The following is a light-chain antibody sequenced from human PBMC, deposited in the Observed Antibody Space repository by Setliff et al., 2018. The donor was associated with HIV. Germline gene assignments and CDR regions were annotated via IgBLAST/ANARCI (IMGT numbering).Light chain of an antibody. J-gene: IGLJ1*01. V-gene: IGLV2-23*02. Sequence: QSALTQPASVSGSPGQSITISCTGTSSDVGGYNYVSWYQHYLGKAPKFMIYDVTTRPSGVSNRFSGSKSGNTASLTISGLQAEDEAGYFCCSYVTGSTYVCGTGTKVTVL. CDR2: DVT. CDR3: CSYVTGSTYV. CDR1: SSDVGGYNY.